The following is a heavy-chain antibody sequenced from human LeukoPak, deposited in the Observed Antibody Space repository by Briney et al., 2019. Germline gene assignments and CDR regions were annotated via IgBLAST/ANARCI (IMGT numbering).Heavy chain of an antibody. V-gene: IGHV1-18*01. Sequence: ASVKVSCNASGYTFTSYGITWVRQAPGQGLEWMGWISAYNGNTNYAQNLQGRVSMTTDTSTSTAYMEVRSLRSDDTAVYYCARSKVGATIDYWGQGTLVTVSS. CDR1: GYTFTSYG. CDR2: ISAYNGNT. J-gene: IGHJ4*02. D-gene: IGHD1-26*01. CDR3: ARSKVGATIDY.